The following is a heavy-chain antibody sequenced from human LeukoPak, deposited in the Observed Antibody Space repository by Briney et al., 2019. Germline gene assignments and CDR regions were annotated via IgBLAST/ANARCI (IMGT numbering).Heavy chain of an antibody. V-gene: IGHV4-39*07. CDR3: ARDILATSIAAPYY. Sequence: KSSETLSLTCTVSGGSISSGTYYWGWIRQPPGKGLEWIGGIFYSGRTYYNPSLKSRVTMSVDTSKNQFSLRLSSVNAADTAVYYCARDILATSIAAPYYWGQGTLVTVSS. D-gene: IGHD6-13*01. CDR2: IFYSGRT. CDR1: GGSISSGTYY. J-gene: IGHJ4*02.